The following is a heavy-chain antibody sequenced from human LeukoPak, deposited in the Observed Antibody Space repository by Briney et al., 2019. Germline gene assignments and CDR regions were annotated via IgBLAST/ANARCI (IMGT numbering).Heavy chain of an antibody. J-gene: IGHJ4*02. V-gene: IGHV1-18*01. CDR1: GYTFTSYG. D-gene: IGHD3-22*01. Sequence: GASVKVSCKASGYTFTSYGVSWVRQAPGHGLEWMGWISAYNGYTNYAQNLQGRVTMTTDTSTSTAYMELRSLRSDDTAMYYCARVAQHRYYYDTSDYRYYFDYWGQGTLVTVSS. CDR2: ISAYNGYT. CDR3: ARVAQHRYYYDTSDYRYYFDY.